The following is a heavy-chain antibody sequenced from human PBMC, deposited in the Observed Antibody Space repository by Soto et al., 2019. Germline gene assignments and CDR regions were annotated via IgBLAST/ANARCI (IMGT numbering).Heavy chain of an antibody. CDR2: IYYSGST. CDR1: GGSISSGGYY. J-gene: IGHJ4*02. D-gene: IGHD3-22*01. V-gene: IGHV4-31*03. Sequence: PSETLSLTCTVSGGSISSGGYYWSWIRQHPGKGLEWIGYIYYSGSTYYNPSLKSRVTISVDTSKNQFSLKLSSVTAADTAVYYCARATYYDSSGYYYGFDYWGQGTLVTVSS. CDR3: ARATYYDSSGYYYGFDY.